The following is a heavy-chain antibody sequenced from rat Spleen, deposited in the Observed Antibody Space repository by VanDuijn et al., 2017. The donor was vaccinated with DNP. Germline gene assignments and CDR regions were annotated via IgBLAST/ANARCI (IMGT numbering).Heavy chain of an antibody. Sequence: EVQLVESGGGLVQPGRSLKLSCAASGLTFSNYGMAWVRQAPTKGLEWVASISTGGGDTYYRDSVKGRFTISRDNAKNTLYLQMDSLRSEDTATYYCSSLWTLTYWGQGVMVTVSS. CDR3: SSLWTLTY. D-gene: IGHD1-3*01. CDR1: GLTFSNYG. J-gene: IGHJ2*01. CDR2: ISTGGGDT. V-gene: IGHV5S13*01.